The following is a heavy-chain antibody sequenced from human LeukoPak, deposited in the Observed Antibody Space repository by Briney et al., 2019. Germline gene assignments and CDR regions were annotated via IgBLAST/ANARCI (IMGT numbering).Heavy chain of an antibody. V-gene: IGHV3-74*01. D-gene: IGHD5-12*01. CDR3: ARGVPEYSGYDSPQGFDY. CDR1: GFTFSSYW. Sequence: GGSLRLSCAASGFTFSSYWMHWVHQAPGKGLVWVSRINSDGSSTSYADSVKGRFTISRDNAKNTLYLQMNSLRAEDTAVYYCARGVPEYSGYDSPQGFDYWGQGTLVTVSS. CDR2: INSDGSST. J-gene: IGHJ4*02.